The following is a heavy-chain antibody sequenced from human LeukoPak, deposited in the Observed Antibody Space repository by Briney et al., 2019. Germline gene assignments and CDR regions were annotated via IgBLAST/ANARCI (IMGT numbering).Heavy chain of an antibody. CDR1: GFTFSSYS. D-gene: IGHD6-19*01. Sequence: GGSLILSCAASGFTFSSYSMIWVRQAPGKGLEWVSSISSSSAYIYYADSGKGRFTISRDNAKNSLYLQMNSLRAEDTAVYYCARRSIAVAGPFDYWGQGTLVTVPS. J-gene: IGHJ4*02. V-gene: IGHV3-21*01. CDR3: ARRSIAVAGPFDY. CDR2: ISSSSAYI.